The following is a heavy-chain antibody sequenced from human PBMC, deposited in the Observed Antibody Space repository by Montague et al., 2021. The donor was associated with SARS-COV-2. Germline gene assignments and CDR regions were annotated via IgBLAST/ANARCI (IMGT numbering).Heavy chain of an antibody. CDR1: GGSFSVYY. V-gene: IGHV4-34*01. Sequence: SETLSLTCAVYGGSFSVYYWSWLRQSPRSGLEWSSEIKHSGTANYNPSLKSRVSRSVDTSKNQFTLKLTSVTAADTAMYYCAKEREVVRAARTLVAFDLWGQGKMVTVSS. J-gene: IGHJ3*01. D-gene: IGHD2-2*01. CDR3: AKEREVVRAARTLVAFDL. CDR2: IKHSGTA.